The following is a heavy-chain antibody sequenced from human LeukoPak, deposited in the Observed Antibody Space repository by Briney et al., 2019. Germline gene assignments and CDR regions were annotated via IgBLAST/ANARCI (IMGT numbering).Heavy chain of an antibody. D-gene: IGHD6-13*01. J-gene: IGHJ5*02. CDR2: INTNTGNP. CDR1: GYTFTSYA. CDR3: ARLEDWRSPAADNWFDP. V-gene: IGHV7-4-1*02. Sequence: ASVKVSCKASGYTFTSYAMNWVRQAPGQGLEWMGWINTNTGNPTYAQGFTGRFVFSLDTSVSTAYLQISSLKAEDTAVYYCARLEDWRSPAADNWFDPWDQGTLVTVSS.